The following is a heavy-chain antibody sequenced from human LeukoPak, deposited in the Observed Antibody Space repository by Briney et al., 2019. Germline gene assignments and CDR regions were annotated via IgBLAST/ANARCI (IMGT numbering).Heavy chain of an antibody. CDR3: AKGQIVATILSAIDY. V-gene: IGHV3-23*01. Sequence: SGGSLRLSCAASGFTFSSYAMSWVRQAPGKGLEWVSAISGSGGSTYYADSAKGRFTISRDNSKNTLYLQMNSLRAEDTAVYYCAKGQIVATILSAIDYWGQGTLVTVSS. J-gene: IGHJ4*02. CDR2: ISGSGGST. D-gene: IGHD5-12*01. CDR1: GFTFSSYA.